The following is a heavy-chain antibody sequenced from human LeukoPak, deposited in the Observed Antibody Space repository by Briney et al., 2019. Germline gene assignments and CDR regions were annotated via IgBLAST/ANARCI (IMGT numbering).Heavy chain of an antibody. CDR2: IYYSGST. D-gene: IGHD2-2*01. V-gene: IGHV4-31*03. CDR3: ARSYCSSTSCSPYYYYYMDV. Sequence: SETLSLTCTVSGGSISSGGYYWSWIRQHPGKGLEWIGLIYYSGSTYYNPSLKSRVTISVDTSKNQFSLKLSSVTAADTAVYYCARSYCSSTSCSPYYYYYMDVWGKGTTVTVSS. CDR1: GGSISSGGYY. J-gene: IGHJ6*03.